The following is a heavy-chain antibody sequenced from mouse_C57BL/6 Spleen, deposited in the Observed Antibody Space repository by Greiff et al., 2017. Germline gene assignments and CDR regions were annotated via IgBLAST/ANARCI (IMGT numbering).Heavy chain of an antibody. Sequence: EVKVVESGGGLVKPGGSLKLSCAASGFTFSSYAMSWVRQTPEKRLEWVATISDGGSYTYYPDNVKGRFTISRDNAKNNLYLQMSHLKSEDTAMYYCARSELGRYFDYWGQGTTLTVSS. J-gene: IGHJ2*01. CDR3: ARSELGRYFDY. CDR1: GFTFSSYA. D-gene: IGHD4-1*01. V-gene: IGHV5-4*03. CDR2: ISDGGSYT.